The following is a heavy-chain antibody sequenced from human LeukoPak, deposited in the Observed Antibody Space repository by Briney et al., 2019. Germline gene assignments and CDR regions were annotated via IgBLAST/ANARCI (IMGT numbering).Heavy chain of an antibody. CDR1: GYSFTSYW. V-gene: IGHV5-51*01. Sequence: GESLKISCKGSGYSFTSYWIGWVRQMPGKGLEWMGIIYPGDSDTRYSPSFQGQVTISADKSISTAYLQWSSLKASDTAMCYCARGPAANYYYYYMDVWGKGTTVTVSS. J-gene: IGHJ6*03. CDR2: IYPGDSDT. D-gene: IGHD2-2*01. CDR3: ARGPAANYYYYYMDV.